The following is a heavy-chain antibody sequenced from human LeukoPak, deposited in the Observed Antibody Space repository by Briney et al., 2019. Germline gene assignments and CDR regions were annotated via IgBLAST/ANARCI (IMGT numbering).Heavy chain of an antibody. CDR1: GGTFSSYA. CDR2: IIPIFGTA. V-gene: IGHV1-69*13. D-gene: IGHD6-6*01. J-gene: IGHJ6*03. Sequence: GASVKVSCKASGGTFSSYAISWVRQAPGQGLEWMGGIIPIFGTANYAQKFQGRVTITADESTSTAYMELSSLRSEDTAVYYCATETEYSSSSSYYYYMDVWGKGTTVTVSS. CDR3: ATETEYSSSSSYYYYMDV.